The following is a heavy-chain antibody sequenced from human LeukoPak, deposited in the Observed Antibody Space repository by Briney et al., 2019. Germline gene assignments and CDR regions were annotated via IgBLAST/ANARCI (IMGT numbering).Heavy chain of an antibody. CDR3: ARHSARTTNDY. CDR1: GGSMSDYH. V-gene: IGHV4-59*08. Sequence: SETLSLTCTVSGGSMSDYHWSWIRQPPGKGLEWIGNIYNSGTTNYNPSLKRRVTISIDMSKNQVFLEVTSVTAADTAVYYCARHSARTTNDYGGLETVDTVSS. J-gene: IGHJ4*02. CDR2: IYNSGTT. D-gene: IGHD1-7*01.